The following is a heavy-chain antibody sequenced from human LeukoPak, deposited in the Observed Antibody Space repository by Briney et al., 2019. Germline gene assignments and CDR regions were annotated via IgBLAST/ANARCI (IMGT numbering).Heavy chain of an antibody. CDR2: IYHSGST. CDR1: GYSISSGYY. D-gene: IGHD3-9*01. Sequence: SETLSLTCTVSGYSISSGYYWGWIRQPPGKGLEWIGSIYHSGSTYYNPSLKSRVTISVDTSKNQFSLKLSSVTAADTAVYYCARRREYDILTGYRYWGQGTLVTVSS. CDR3: ARRREYDILTGYRY. J-gene: IGHJ4*02. V-gene: IGHV4-38-2*02.